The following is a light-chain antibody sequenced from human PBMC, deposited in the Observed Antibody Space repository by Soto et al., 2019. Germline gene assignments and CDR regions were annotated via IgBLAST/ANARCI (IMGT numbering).Light chain of an antibody. J-gene: IGKJ5*01. V-gene: IGKV3-20*01. CDR2: GAS. CDR1: QSVSSSY. Sequence: VSPQSPGNLSLSAGESDALSWRASQSVSSSYLAWYQQKPGQAPRRLIYGASSRATGIPDRFRGSGSGTDFTRTISRLEPEDFAVDYCQQYGSSLFGQGTRLEIK. CDR3: QQYGSSL.